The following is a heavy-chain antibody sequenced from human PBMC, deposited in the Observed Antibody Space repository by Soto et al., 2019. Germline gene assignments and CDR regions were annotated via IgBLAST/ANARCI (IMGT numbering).Heavy chain of an antibody. CDR3: AKDPGRHCSAGGCLLNFQFET. CDR2: ISYDGNNK. CDR1: GFTFRGYG. D-gene: IGHD2-15*01. Sequence: QVLLGESGGGVVQPGTSLRLSCAASGFTFRGYGMHWVRQAPGKGLEGVAVISYDGNNKYYGDSVKGRFTISRDNSKNTLYLQMNSLRAEDTAVYYCAKDPGRHCSAGGCLLNFQFETWGQGTQVTVSS. J-gene: IGHJ5*02. V-gene: IGHV3-30*18.